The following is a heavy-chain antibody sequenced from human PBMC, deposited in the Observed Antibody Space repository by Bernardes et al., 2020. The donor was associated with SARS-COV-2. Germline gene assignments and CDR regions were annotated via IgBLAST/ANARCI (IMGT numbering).Heavy chain of an antibody. V-gene: IGHV3-48*01. CDR1: GFIFGTYG. CDR2: ISSCGDTI. Sequence: GGSLRLSCVASGFIFGTYGMSWVRQAPGKGLEWVLFISSCGDTIYDADSVRGRFTVSRDDAKNSVYLQMNSLRAEDRAVYYCARGWRGESFDYWGQGALVTVSS. D-gene: IGHD3-10*01. J-gene: IGHJ4*02. CDR3: ARGWRGESFDY.